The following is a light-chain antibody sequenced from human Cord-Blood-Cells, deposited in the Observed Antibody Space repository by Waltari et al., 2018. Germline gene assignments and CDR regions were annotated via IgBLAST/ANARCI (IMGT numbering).Light chain of an antibody. V-gene: IGKV1-33*01. CDR3: QQYDNLPPLT. CDR1: QDISNY. Sequence: DIQLTQSTSSLSASVGDRVTITCQASQDISNYLNWYQQKPGKAPKLLIYDASNLETGVPSRFSGSGSGTDFTFTISSLQPEDMATYYCQQYDNLPPLTFGGGTKVEIK. CDR2: DAS. J-gene: IGKJ4*01.